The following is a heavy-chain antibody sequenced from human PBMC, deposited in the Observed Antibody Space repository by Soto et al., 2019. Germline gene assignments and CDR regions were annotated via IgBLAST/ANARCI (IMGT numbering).Heavy chain of an antibody. Sequence: QVQLQESGPGLVKPSETLSLTCTISGGTINTYFWNWIRQTPGKGLQWIGHIDYTGRTIYNPSLESRAGMSLNPPSNQFPLRLSSVTAANTAVSYCARRVCTGVTCDPPQYSWLAPWGQGTLVTVSS. CDR3: ARRVCTGVTCDPPQYSWLAP. CDR1: GGTINTYF. D-gene: IGHD6-6*01. V-gene: IGHV4-59*08. J-gene: IGHJ5*02. CDR2: IDYTGRT.